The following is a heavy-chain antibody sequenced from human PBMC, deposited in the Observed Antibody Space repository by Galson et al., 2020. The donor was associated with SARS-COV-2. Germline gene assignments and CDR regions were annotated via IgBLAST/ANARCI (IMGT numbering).Heavy chain of an antibody. CDR1: GDSISSSVYY. CDR2: INYNRSS. V-gene: IGHV4-39*07. J-gene: IGHJ4*02. CDR3: ARDRDVWGNSRDSFSY. Sequence: SETLSLTFTVSGDSISSSVYYSGWIRQPPGKGPEWIGSINYNRSSYYNPSLKSRLTISVDTSKNQFSLRLRSVTAADTAVYYCARDRDVWGNSRDSFSYWGQGTLVTVSS. D-gene: IGHD3-16*02.